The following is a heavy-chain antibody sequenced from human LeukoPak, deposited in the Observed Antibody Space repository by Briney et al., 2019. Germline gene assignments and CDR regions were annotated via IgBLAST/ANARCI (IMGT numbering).Heavy chain of an antibody. CDR1: GGSISSSSYY. CDR3: ARNNDYGDLAGYFDL. Sequence: SETLSLTCTVSGGSISSSSYYWGWIRQPPGKGQEWIGSIYYSGSTYYNPSLKSRVTISVDTSKNQFSLKLSSVPAADTAVYYCARNNDYGDLAGYFDLWGRGTLVTVSS. D-gene: IGHD4-17*01. V-gene: IGHV4-39*07. CDR2: IYYSGST. J-gene: IGHJ2*01.